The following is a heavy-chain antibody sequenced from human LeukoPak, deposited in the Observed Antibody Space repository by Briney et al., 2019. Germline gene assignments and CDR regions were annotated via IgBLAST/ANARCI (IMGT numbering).Heavy chain of an antibody. D-gene: IGHD6-13*01. CDR3: AREAAAGPWSFYFDY. J-gene: IGHJ4*02. CDR2: IYYSGNT. Sequence: PSETLSLTCTVSGGSISSSYYYWGWIRQPPGEGLEWIGYIYYSGNTNYNPSLKSRVTISVDTSKNQFSLKLSSVTAADTAVYYCAREAAAGPWSFYFDYWGQGTLVTVSS. V-gene: IGHV4-61*01. CDR1: GGSISSSYYY.